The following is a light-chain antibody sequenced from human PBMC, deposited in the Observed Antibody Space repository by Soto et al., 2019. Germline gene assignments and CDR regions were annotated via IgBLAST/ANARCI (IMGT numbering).Light chain of an antibody. CDR1: QGISNY. CDR3: QKYNSGPWR. J-gene: IGKJ1*01. CDR2: PAS. Sequence: DIQMTQSPSSLSASVGDRVTITCRASQGISNYLAWYQQKPGKVPKLLIYPASTLQSGAPSRFSGSESGTDFTLIISSLQPEDVATYYCQKYNSGPWRFGQGTKVEIK. V-gene: IGKV1-27*01.